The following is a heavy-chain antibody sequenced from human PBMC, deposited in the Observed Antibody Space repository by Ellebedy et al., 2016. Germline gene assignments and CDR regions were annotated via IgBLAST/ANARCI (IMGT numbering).Heavy chain of an antibody. V-gene: IGHV1-58*02. CDR3: AAGYGALVRY. CDR1: GFTFTSSV. J-gene: IGHJ4*02. CDR2: IVVGGGNT. D-gene: IGHD4-17*01. Sequence: ASVKVSCKASGFTFTSSVMHGVRQARGQRLEWIGWIVVGGGNTNYAQKFQERVTITRDMSASTAYMELSSLRSEDTAVYYCAAGYGALVRYWGQGTLVTVSS.